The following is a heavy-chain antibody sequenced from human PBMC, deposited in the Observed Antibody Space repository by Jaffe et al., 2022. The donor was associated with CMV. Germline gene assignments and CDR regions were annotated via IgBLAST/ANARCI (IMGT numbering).Heavy chain of an antibody. D-gene: IGHD6-19*01. CDR3: ATEPYTSGFHGMAV. Sequence: QVQVVQSGAEVKKPGASVKVSCKFFGYTLTELSIQWVRLAPGKGLEWMGGLDPKTGEKIYAQKFKGRVTMTEDTSTDTAYMELGSLRAEDTGAYYCATEPYTSGFHGMAVWGLGTTVTVSS. CDR1: GYTLTELS. CDR2: LDPKTGEK. V-gene: IGHV1-24*01. J-gene: IGHJ6*02.